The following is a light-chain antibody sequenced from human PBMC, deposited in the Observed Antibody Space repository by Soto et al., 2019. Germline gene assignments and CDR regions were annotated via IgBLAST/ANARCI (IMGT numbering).Light chain of an antibody. CDR3: QQYNSYSRA. J-gene: IGKJ5*01. CDR2: KAS. Sequence: DIQMTPSPSTLSASVGDRVTITCRASQSISSWLAWYQQKPGKAPKLLIYKASSLESGVPSRFSGSGSGTEFTLTISSLQPDDFATYYCQQYNSYSRAFGQGTRLEN. CDR1: QSISSW. V-gene: IGKV1-5*03.